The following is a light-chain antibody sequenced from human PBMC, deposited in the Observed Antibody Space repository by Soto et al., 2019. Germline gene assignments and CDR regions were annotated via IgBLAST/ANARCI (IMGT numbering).Light chain of an antibody. CDR1: SSDVGGYNY. Sequence: QSALTQPASVSGSPGQSITISCTGTSSDVGGYNYVSWYQQHPGKAPKLMIYDVSNRPSGVSNRFSGSKSGNTASLTISGLQAEDEADYYCSSYTSSSTLGVFGGGTQRPSS. V-gene: IGLV2-14*01. CDR2: DVS. CDR3: SSYTSSSTLGV. J-gene: IGLJ7*01.